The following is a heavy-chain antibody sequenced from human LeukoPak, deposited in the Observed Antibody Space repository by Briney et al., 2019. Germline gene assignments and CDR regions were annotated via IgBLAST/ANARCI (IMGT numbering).Heavy chain of an antibody. J-gene: IGHJ6*02. CDR1: DFTFRSYA. CDR3: AKYLSAKGPPYALEV. Sequence: PGGSLRLSCAASDFTFRSYAMQWVRQAQGKGLEWVSGISGSGDSTFYADSVKGRFTIFRDNSKNTLYLQMNSLRAEDTADYYCAKYLSAKGPPYALEVWGQGTTVTVSS. V-gene: IGHV3-23*01. CDR2: ISGSGDST.